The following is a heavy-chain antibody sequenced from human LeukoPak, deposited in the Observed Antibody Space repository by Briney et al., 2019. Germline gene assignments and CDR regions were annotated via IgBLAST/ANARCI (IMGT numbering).Heavy chain of an antibody. CDR3: ARSYWTGYHHLDF. CDR2: IYHSGST. V-gene: IGHV4-4*02. Sequence: SGTLSLTCAVSGGSISSSYWWTWVRQLPGKGLEWIGEIYHSGSTNYNPSLKSRLTISVDKSKNQFSLKLSSVTAADTAVYYCARSYWTGYHHLDFWGQGTLVTVSS. D-gene: IGHD3/OR15-3a*01. CDR1: GGSISSSYW. J-gene: IGHJ4*02.